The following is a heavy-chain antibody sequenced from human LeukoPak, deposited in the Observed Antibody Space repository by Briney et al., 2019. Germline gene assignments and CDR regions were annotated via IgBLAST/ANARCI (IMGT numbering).Heavy chain of an antibody. Sequence: PSETLSLTCTVSGGSISSSSYYWGWIRQPPGKGLEWIGSIYYSGSTNYNPSLKSRVTISVDTSKNQFSLKLSSVTAADTAVYYCARVVSSSWINFFDYWGQGTLVTVSS. D-gene: IGHD6-13*01. CDR2: IYYSGST. V-gene: IGHV4-39*07. CDR1: GGSISSSSYY. J-gene: IGHJ4*02. CDR3: ARVVSSSWINFFDY.